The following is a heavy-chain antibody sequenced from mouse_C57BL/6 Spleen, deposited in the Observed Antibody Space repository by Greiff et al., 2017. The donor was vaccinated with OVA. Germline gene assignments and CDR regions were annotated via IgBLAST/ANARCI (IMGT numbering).Heavy chain of an antibody. CDR1: GFSLTSYG. V-gene: IGHV2-2*01. CDR3: ARTDYDYDGLAY. Sequence: QVQLQQSGPGLVQPSQSLSITCTVSGFSLTSYGVHWVRQSPGKGLEWLGVIWSGGSTDYNAAFISRLSISKDNSKSQVFFKMNSLQADDAAIYCGARTDYDYDGLAYWGQGTLVTVSA. CDR2: IWSGGST. D-gene: IGHD2-4*01. J-gene: IGHJ3*01.